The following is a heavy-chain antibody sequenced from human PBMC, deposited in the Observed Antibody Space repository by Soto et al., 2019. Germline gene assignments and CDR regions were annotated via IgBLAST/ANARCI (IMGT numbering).Heavy chain of an antibody. Sequence: GGSLRLSCAASGFTFSSYAMGWVRQGPGKWLEWVAVVGIGGSTHYADSVRGRFTISRDNSKNTLSLQMNSLTAEDTAVYFCAKRRGAGGHFDYWGQGALVTVSS. J-gene: IGHJ4*02. CDR2: VGIGGST. CDR1: GFTFSSYA. D-gene: IGHD2-15*01. V-gene: IGHV3-23*01. CDR3: AKRRGAGGHFDY.